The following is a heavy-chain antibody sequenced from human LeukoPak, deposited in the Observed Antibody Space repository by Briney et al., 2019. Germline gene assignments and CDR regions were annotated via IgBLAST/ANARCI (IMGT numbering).Heavy chain of an antibody. CDR1: GGSISSGRYY. J-gene: IGHJ3*02. Sequence: SETLSLTCNVSGGSISSGRYYWSWIRQPAGKGLEWIGRIYTRGSTNYNPSLKSRVSISVDTSKNQFSLKLSSVTAADTAVYYCAREETSVTTTAFDIWGQGTMVTVSS. CDR2: IYTRGST. D-gene: IGHD4-17*01. V-gene: IGHV4-61*02. CDR3: AREETSVTTTAFDI.